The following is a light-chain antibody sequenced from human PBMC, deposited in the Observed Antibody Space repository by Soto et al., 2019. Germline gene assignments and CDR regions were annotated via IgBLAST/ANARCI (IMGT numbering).Light chain of an antibody. CDR2: SNS. V-gene: IGLV1-47*02. CDR3: ATWDDSLSGYV. J-gene: IGLJ1*01. Sequence: QSALTQPPSASGTPGQRVTISCSGSSSNIGSNSVYWYQQLPGAAPKLLIYSNSQRPSGVPDRFSGSKSGTSASLAISGLRSEDEADYYCATWDDSLSGYVFGAGTKVTVL. CDR1: SSNIGSNS.